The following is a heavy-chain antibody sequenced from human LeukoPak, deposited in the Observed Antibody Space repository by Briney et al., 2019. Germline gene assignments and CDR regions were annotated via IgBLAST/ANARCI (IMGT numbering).Heavy chain of an antibody. Sequence: SVKVSCKASGGTFSSYAISWVRQAPGQGLEWMGGIIPIFGTANYAQKFQGRVTITADESTSTAYMELSSLRSEDTAVYYCATGAVAGHNHYWGQGTLVAVSS. V-gene: IGHV1-69*13. CDR1: GGTFSSYA. CDR2: IIPIFGTA. CDR3: ATGAVAGHNHY. J-gene: IGHJ4*02. D-gene: IGHD6-19*01.